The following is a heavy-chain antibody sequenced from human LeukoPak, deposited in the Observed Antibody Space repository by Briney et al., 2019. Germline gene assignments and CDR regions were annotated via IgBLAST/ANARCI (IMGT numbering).Heavy chain of an antibody. CDR2: ISTFNGNT. CDR1: GHAFSNYG. Sequence: ASVKVSCKACGHAFSNYGLAGLRRAPGQGLQWLGWISTFNGNTNHAQILQDRVTMTTDTSTNTAYLELRSLRSDDTAVYYCARRHLIGNGYFDHWGQGTLVTVSS. J-gene: IGHJ4*02. CDR3: ARRHLIGNGYFDH. D-gene: IGHD4-23*01. V-gene: IGHV1-18*01.